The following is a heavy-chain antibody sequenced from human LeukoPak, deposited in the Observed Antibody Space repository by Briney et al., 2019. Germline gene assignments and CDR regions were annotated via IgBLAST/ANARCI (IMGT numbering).Heavy chain of an antibody. V-gene: IGHV3-66*02. CDR1: GFTVSSNY. Sequence: GGSLRLSCAASGFTVSSNYMSWVRQAPGKGLESVSVIYSGCSTYYADSVKGRFTISRDNSKNTLYLQMNSLRAEDTAVYYCARGRVVVAAYYFDYWGQGTLVTVSS. J-gene: IGHJ4*02. D-gene: IGHD2-15*01. CDR3: ARGRVVVAAYYFDY. CDR2: IYSGCST.